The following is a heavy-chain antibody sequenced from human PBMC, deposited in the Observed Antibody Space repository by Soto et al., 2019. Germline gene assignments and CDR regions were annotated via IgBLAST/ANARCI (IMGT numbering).Heavy chain of an antibody. J-gene: IGHJ4*02. CDR2: IKQDGSEK. V-gene: IGHV3-7*03. CDR3: ARGYKITMIVVVPTTGYYFDY. Sequence: GGSLRLSCAASGFTFSSYWMSWVRQAPGKGLEWVANIKQDGSEKYYVDSVKGRFTIPRDNAKNSLYLQMNSLRAEDTAVYYCARGYKITMIVVVPTTGYYFDYWGQGTLVTVSS. D-gene: IGHD3-22*01. CDR1: GFTFSSYW.